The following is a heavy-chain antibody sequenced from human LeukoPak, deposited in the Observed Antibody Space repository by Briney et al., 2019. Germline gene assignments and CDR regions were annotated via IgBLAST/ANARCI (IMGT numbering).Heavy chain of an antibody. CDR1: GYTFTTYG. CDR2: ISAYNGNT. V-gene: IGHV1-18*01. D-gene: IGHD3-3*01. Sequence: ASVKVSCKASGYTFTTYGISWVRQAPGQGLEWMGWISAYNGNTNYAQKLQGRVTMTTDTSTSTAYMELRSLRSDDTAVYYCARRQIRFLEWLLFDYWGQGTLVTVSS. CDR3: ARRQIRFLEWLLFDY. J-gene: IGHJ4*02.